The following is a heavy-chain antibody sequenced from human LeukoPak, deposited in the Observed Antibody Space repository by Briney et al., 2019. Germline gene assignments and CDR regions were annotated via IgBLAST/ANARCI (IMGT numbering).Heavy chain of an antibody. CDR2: INAGNGNT. CDR3: ARSSVAVTIFDY. D-gene: IGHD6-19*01. J-gene: IGHJ4*02. CDR1: GYTFTSYA. V-gene: IGHV1-3*01. Sequence: GASVEVSCKASGYTFTSYAMHWVRQAPGQRLEWMGWINAGNGNTKYSQKFQGRVTITRDTSASTAYMELSSLRSEDTAVYYCARSSVAVTIFDYWGQGTLVTVSS.